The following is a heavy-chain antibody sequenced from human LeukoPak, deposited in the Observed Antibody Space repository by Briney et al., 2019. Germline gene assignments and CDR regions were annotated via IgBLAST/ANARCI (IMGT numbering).Heavy chain of an antibody. V-gene: IGHV1-2*02. J-gene: IGHJ5*02. D-gene: IGHD6-19*01. CDR1: GYTFTDYY. CDR2: INPNSGGT. Sequence: ASVKVSCKASGYTFTDYYMHWVRQATGQGLEWMGWINPNSGGTNYAQNFQGRVTMTRDTSTSTVYMEMSSLRYEDTAVYYCARVGDSSNSWFDPWGQGTLVTVSS. CDR3: ARVGDSSNSWFDP.